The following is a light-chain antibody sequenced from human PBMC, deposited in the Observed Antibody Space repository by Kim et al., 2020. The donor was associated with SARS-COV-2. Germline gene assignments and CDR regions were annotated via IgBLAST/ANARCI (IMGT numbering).Light chain of an antibody. CDR2: VTS. J-gene: IGKJ5*01. V-gene: IGKV3-15*01. CDR1: QSGSSP. Sequence: SPGQGATPSCRARQSGSSPLGWYQQKPGQAPRLLIYVTSTRATGVPARLSGSGSGTEFTLPISSLQSEDFAVYYCQQYNSWTPITLGQGTRLEIK. CDR3: QQYNSWTPIT.